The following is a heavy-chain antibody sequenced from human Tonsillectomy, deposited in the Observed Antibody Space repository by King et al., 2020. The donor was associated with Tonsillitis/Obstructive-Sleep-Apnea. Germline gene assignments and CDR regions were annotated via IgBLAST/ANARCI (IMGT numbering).Heavy chain of an antibody. J-gene: IGHJ4*02. CDR1: GFTFSSYS. V-gene: IGHV3-48*02. CDR2: ISSSSSTI. D-gene: IGHD6-19*01. Sequence: QLVQSGGGLVQPGGSLRLSCAASGFTFSSYSMNWVRQAPGKGLEWVSYISSSSSTIYYADSVKGRFTISRDNAKNSLYLQMNSLRDEDTAVYYCARGPAKKYSSGWYSDYWGQGTLVTVSS. CDR3: ARGPAKKYSSGWYSDY.